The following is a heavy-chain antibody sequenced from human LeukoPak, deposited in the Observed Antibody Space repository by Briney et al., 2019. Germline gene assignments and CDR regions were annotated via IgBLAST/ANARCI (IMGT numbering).Heavy chain of an antibody. V-gene: IGHV1-2*02. Sequence: ASVKVSCKASGYTFTGYYMHWVRQAPGQGLEWMGWINPNSGGTNYTQKFQGRVTMTRDTSTSTVYMELSSLRSEDTAVYYCARAEFDPWGQGTLVTVSS. CDR2: INPNSGGT. CDR3: ARAEFDP. J-gene: IGHJ5*02. CDR1: GYTFTGYY.